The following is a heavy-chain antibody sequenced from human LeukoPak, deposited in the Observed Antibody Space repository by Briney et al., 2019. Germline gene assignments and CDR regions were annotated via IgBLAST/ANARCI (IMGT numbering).Heavy chain of an antibody. CDR1: DGSISNYY. V-gene: IGHV4-4*07. CDR3: ARSLKMTYSWLDP. CDR2: IYTSGTT. Sequence: SETLSLTCTVSDGSISNYYWNWIRQPAGKGLEWIGRIYTSGTTNYKPSLKTRVTISLDKSKNQFSLKLSSVTAADTAVYYCARSLKMTYSWLDPWGQGAQVTVSS. J-gene: IGHJ5*02. D-gene: IGHD4-11*01.